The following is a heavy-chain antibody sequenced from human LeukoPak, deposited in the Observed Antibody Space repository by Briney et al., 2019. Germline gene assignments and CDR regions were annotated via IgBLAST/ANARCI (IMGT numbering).Heavy chain of an antibody. Sequence: ASVKVSCKASGGTFSSYAMSWVRQAPGKGLEWVSAISGSGGSTYYADSVKGRFTISRDNSKNTLYLQMNSLRAEDTAVYYCAKENIVVVPAAYRSEYYFDYWGQGTLVTVSS. V-gene: IGHV3-23*01. CDR3: AKENIVVVPAAYRSEYYFDY. D-gene: IGHD2-2*01. J-gene: IGHJ4*02. CDR2: ISGSGGST. CDR1: GGTFSSYA.